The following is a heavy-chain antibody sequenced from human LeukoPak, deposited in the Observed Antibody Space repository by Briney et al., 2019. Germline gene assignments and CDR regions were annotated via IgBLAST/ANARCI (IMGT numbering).Heavy chain of an antibody. D-gene: IGHD1-26*01. CDR2: ISYGGSNK. V-gene: IGHV3-30*18. CDR1: GFTFSSYD. CDR3: AKWDSWIDY. Sequence: GRSLRLSCAASGFTFSSYDMHWVRQAPGKGLEWVAVISYGGSNKYYADSVKGRFTTSRDNSKNTLYLQMNSLRAEDTAVYYCAKWDSWIDYWGQGTLVTVSS. J-gene: IGHJ4*02.